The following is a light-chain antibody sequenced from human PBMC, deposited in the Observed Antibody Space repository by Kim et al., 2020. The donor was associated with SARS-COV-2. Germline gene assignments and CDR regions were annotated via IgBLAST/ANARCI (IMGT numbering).Light chain of an antibody. V-gene: IGKV3-20*01. CDR1: QRISSSY. CDR2: RAS. CDR3: QHYGSSPRYT. J-gene: IGKJ2*01. Sequence: SPGERATLSCRASQRISSSYLAWYQQKPGQAPGLLIYRASSRATGIPDRFSGSGSGTDFTLTISRLEPEDFAVYYCQHYGSSPRYTFGQGTKLEI.